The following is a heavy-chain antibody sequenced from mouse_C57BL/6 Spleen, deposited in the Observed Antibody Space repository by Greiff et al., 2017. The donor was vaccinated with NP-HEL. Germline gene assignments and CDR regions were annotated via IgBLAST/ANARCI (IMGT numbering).Heavy chain of an antibody. CDR3: ARSQTGYWYFDV. CDR1: GYAFTNYL. D-gene: IGHD4-1*01. V-gene: IGHV1-54*01. CDR2: INPGSGGT. J-gene: IGHJ1*03. Sequence: QVQLKQSGAELVRPGTSVKVSCKASGYAFTNYLIEWVKQRPGQGLEWIGVINPGSGGTNYNEKFKGKATLTADKSSSTAYMQLSSLTSEDSAVYFCARSQTGYWYFDVWGTGTTVTVSS.